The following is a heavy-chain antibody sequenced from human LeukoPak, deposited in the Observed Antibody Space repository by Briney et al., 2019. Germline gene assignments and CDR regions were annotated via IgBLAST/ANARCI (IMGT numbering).Heavy chain of an antibody. CDR1: GYTFTVYY. J-gene: IGHJ3*02. V-gene: IGHV1-2*02. CDR2: INPNSGVT. CDR3: ARDYGDYEFDI. D-gene: IGHD4-17*01. Sequence: ASVTVSCKASGYTFTVYYMHWVRQAPGQGLEWMGWINPNSGVTNSAQQFQGRVTMTRDTSISTAYMELSRLRSDDTAVYYCARDYGDYEFDIWGQGTMVTVSS.